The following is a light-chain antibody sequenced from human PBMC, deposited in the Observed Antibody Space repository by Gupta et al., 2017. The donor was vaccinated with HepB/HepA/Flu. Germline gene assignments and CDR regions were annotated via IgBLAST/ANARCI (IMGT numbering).Light chain of an antibody. Sequence: IQMTQSPSSLSASLGDRVTITCVASQSISSYLNWYKQKQRKAPKLLIYAEASWQSGVPSRLSGSGSGTDLTLTISRRQPEDFATYYCQQNYSNLMYTFGQGTKLEIK. V-gene: IGKV1-39*01. CDR2: AEA. J-gene: IGKJ2*01. CDR1: QSISSY. CDR3: QQNYSNLMYT.